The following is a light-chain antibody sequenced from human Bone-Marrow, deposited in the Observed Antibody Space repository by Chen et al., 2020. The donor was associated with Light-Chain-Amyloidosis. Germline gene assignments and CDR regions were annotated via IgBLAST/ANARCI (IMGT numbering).Light chain of an antibody. V-gene: IGLV3-1*01. Sequence: SYELLQPPSMSVSPGQTATITCSGEKLEDKYVCWYQQKPGQSPVLVIYRDTKRPSGIPERFSGANSRNTATLTISGTQALDEADFYCQAWDSSTVVFGGGTRLTVL. CDR3: QAWDSSTVV. CDR1: KLEDKY. CDR2: RDT. J-gene: IGLJ2*01.